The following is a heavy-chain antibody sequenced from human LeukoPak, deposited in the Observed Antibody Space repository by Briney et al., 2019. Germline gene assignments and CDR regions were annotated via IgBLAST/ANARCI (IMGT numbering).Heavy chain of an antibody. D-gene: IGHD6-13*01. V-gene: IGHV4-59*01. CDR3: ARVCSTTSSCIRY. CDR1: GASISSYY. Sequence: PSETLSLTCTVSGASISSYYWSWIRQPPGKGLEWIGYIYDSGSTNYNPSLKSRVTMSLDTSKNQFSLKLSSLTAADTAVYYCARVCSTTSSCIRYWGQGTLVTVSS. CDR2: IYDSGST. J-gene: IGHJ4*02.